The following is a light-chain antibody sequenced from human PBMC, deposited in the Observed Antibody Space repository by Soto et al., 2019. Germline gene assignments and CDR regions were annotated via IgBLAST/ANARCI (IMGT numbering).Light chain of an antibody. Sequence: QSALTQPRSVSGSPGQSVTISCTGTSSDVGGYNYVSWYQQHPGKAPILMIYDVSKRPSGVPDRFSGSKSGNTASLTISGLQAEDEADYYCCSDEGSFRVFGTGTKVTVL. CDR3: CSDEGSFRV. V-gene: IGLV2-11*01. CDR2: DVS. J-gene: IGLJ1*01. CDR1: SSDVGGYNY.